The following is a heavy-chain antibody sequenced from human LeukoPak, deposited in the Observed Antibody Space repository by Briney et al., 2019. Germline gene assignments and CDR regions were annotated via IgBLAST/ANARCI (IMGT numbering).Heavy chain of an antibody. V-gene: IGHV4-4*09. Sequence: PSETLSLTCTVSGGSISSYYWSWIRQPPGKGLEWIGYIYTSGSTNYNPSLKSRVTISVDTSKNQFSLKLSSVTAADTAVYYCARHDYNWNYGFYFDYWGQGTLVTVSS. CDR2: IYTSGST. CDR3: ARHDYNWNYGFYFDY. J-gene: IGHJ4*02. D-gene: IGHD1-7*01. CDR1: GGSISSYY.